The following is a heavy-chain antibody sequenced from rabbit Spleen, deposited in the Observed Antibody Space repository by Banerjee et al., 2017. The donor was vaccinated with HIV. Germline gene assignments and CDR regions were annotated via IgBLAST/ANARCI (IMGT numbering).Heavy chain of an antibody. V-gene: IGHV1S40*01. CDR3: ARSYAWSSDGYDL. CDR2: IYAGSSTST. D-gene: IGHD8-1*01. J-gene: IGHJ4*01. Sequence: QSLEESGGDLVKPGASLTLTCTASGFSFSSDYYMCWVRQAPGKGLEWIACIYAGSSTSTYYASWAKGRFTISDTSSTTVTLQMTSLTAADTATYFCARSYAWSSDGYDLWGPGTLVTVS. CDR1: GFSFSSDYY.